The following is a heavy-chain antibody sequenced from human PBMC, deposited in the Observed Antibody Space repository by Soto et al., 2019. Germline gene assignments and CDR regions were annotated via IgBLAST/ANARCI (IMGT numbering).Heavy chain of an antibody. J-gene: IGHJ6*02. CDR2: ISGSGGTI. D-gene: IGHD3-3*01. CDR1: GFTFSDYY. CDR3: AKDQPSITIFGGGPLYYYYGMDV. V-gene: IGHV3-11*04. Sequence: GGSLRLSCAASGFTFSDYYMSWIRQAPGKGLEWVSYISGSGGTIYYADSVKGRFTISRDNSKNSLYLQMNSLRAEDTAVYYCAKDQPSITIFGGGPLYYYYGMDVWGQGTTVTVSS.